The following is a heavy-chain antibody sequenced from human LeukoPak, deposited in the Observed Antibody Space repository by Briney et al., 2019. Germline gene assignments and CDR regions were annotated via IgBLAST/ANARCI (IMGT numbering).Heavy chain of an antibody. J-gene: IGHJ5*01. V-gene: IGHV3-33*06. CDR2: VWYDGSNK. Sequence: PGGSLRLSCAASGFIFSSYGMHWVRQAPGKGLEWVAVVWYDGSNKYYADSVKGRFTISRDNSKNTLYLQMNSMRAENTAVYYCVKDPGRDSSGWYAFWGQGTLVTVSS. D-gene: IGHD6-19*01. CDR3: VKDPGRDSSGWYAF. CDR1: GFIFSSYG.